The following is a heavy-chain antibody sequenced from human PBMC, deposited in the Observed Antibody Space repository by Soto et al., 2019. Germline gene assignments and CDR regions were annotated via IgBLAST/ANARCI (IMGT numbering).Heavy chain of an antibody. CDR3: ARDHYGMVV. V-gene: IGHV4-30-4*01. J-gene: IGHJ6*02. CDR2: IYYSGST. Sequence: SETLSLTCTVSGGSISSGDYYWSWIRQPPGKGLEWIGYIYYSGSTYYNPSLKSRVTISVDRPKNQFSLNLTSVTAADTAGDYCARDHYGMVVWGPGTTVTLSS. CDR1: GGSISSGDYY.